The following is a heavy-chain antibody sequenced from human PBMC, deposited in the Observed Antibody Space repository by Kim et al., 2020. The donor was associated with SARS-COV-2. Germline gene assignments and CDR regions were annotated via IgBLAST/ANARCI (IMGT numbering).Heavy chain of an antibody. V-gene: IGHV1-3*01. CDR2: INAGNGNT. CDR1: GYTFTSYA. Sequence: ASVKVSCKASGYTFTSYAMHWVRQAPGQRLEWMGWINAGNGNTKYSQKFQGRVTITRDTSASTAYMELSSLRSEDTAVYYCARDPDYYDSRDVDYWGQGTLVTVSS. J-gene: IGHJ4*02. CDR3: ARDPDYYDSRDVDY. D-gene: IGHD3-22*01.